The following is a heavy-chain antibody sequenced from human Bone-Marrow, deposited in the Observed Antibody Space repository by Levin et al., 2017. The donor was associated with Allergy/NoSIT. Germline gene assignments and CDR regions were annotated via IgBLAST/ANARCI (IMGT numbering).Heavy chain of an antibody. V-gene: IGHV1-69*13. Sequence: SVKVSCKASGGTFSSYAISWVRQAPGQGLEWMGGIIPIFGTANYAQKFQGRVTITADESTSTAYMALSSLRSEDTAVYYCARGGGYSYGHIGPNWFDPWGQGTLVTVSS. CDR1: GGTFSSYA. CDR2: IIPIFGTA. J-gene: IGHJ5*02. CDR3: ARGGGYSYGHIGPNWFDP. D-gene: IGHD5-18*01.